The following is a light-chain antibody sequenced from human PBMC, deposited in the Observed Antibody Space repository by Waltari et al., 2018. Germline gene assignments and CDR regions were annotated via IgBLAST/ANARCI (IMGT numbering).Light chain of an antibody. CDR2: QNT. Sequence: SFELTQPPSVSVSPGPPATIRCSGDKLARKYACWYQQKPGQSPVLIIFQNTKRPSGIPERISGSKSGNTATLTITGAQAMDEADYYCTSYAGKNILVFGGGTNLTVL. CDR1: KLARKY. V-gene: IGLV3-1*01. J-gene: IGLJ3*02. CDR3: TSYAGKNILV.